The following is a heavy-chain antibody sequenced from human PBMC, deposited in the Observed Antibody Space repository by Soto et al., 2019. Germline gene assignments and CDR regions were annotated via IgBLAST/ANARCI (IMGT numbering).Heavy chain of an antibody. CDR2: ISSGGSFI. J-gene: IGHJ5*02. CDR3: AKDTTGYSGYRFDP. D-gene: IGHD5-12*01. V-gene: IGHV3-21*04. CDR1: GFTFSDFT. Sequence: GGSLRLSCAASGFTFSDFTMNWVRQAPGKGLQWVSSISSGGSFISYADSVRGRFTISRDNAKNSLYLQMNSLRAEDTALYYCAKDTTGYSGYRFDPWGQGTLVTVSS.